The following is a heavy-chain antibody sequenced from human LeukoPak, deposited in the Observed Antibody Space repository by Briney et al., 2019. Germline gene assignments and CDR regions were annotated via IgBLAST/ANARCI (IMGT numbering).Heavy chain of an antibody. V-gene: IGHV1-2*02. Sequence: ASVKVSCKASGYTFTGYYMHWVRQAPGQGLEWMGWINPNSGGTNYAQKFQGRVTMTRDTSISTAYMELSRLRSDDTAVYYCARTRDYYGSGRYYWNWFDPWGQGTLVPVSS. CDR1: GYTFTGYY. CDR3: ARTRDYYGSGRYYWNWFDP. J-gene: IGHJ5*02. CDR2: INPNSGGT. D-gene: IGHD3-10*01.